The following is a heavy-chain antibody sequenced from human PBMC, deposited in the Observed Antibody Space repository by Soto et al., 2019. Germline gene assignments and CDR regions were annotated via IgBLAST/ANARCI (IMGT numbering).Heavy chain of an antibody. CDR1: GSSISNDNC. CDR2: IHHTGYT. V-gene: IGHV4-28*01. D-gene: IGHD1-26*01. J-gene: IGHJ4*02. CDR3: ATKDNGKYFFDS. Sequence: SETLSLTCVASGSSISNDNCWVFIRQPPGKGLEWIGYIHHTGYTYSNPALKSRLTMSVDTSKNQFSLRLSSVTAVDTAVYYCATKDNGKYFFDSWGQGALVTVSS.